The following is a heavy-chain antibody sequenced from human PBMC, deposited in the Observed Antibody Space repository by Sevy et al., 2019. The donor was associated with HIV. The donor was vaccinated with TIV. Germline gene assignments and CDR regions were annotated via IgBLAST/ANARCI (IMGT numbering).Heavy chain of an antibody. J-gene: IGHJ3*02. CDR3: ARDESGSYYYDSSGYYRALTFDI. Sequence: ASVKVSCKASGYTFTSYGISWVRQAPGQGLEWMGWISAYNGITNYAQKLQGRVTMTTDTSTSTAYMELRSLRSDDTAVYYCARDESGSYYYDSSGYYRALTFDISGQGTLVTVSS. CDR2: ISAYNGIT. CDR1: GYTFTSYG. D-gene: IGHD3-22*01. V-gene: IGHV1-18*04.